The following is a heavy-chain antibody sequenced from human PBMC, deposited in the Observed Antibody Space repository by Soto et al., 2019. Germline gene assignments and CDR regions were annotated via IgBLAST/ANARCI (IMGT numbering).Heavy chain of an antibody. V-gene: IGHV4-34*01. CDR2: INHSGST. Sequence: SETLSLTCAVYGGSFSGYYWSWIRQPPGKGLEWIGEINHSGSTNYNPSLKSRVTISVDTSKNQFSLKLSSVTAADTAVYYCARRSRIAAAFYTHYYYYGMDVWGQGTTVTVSS. CDR3: ARRSRIAAAFYTHYYYYGMDV. CDR1: GGSFSGYY. D-gene: IGHD6-13*01. J-gene: IGHJ6*02.